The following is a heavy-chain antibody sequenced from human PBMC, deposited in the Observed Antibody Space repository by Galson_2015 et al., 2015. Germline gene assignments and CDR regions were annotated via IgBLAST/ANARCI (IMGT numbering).Heavy chain of an antibody. CDR2: IIPIFGTA. V-gene: IGHV1-69*13. Sequence: SVKVSCKASGGTFSSYAISWVRQAPGQGLEWMGGIIPIFGTAKYAQKFQGRVTITADESTSTAYMELSSLRSEDTAVYYCARDIIAANGPITIFVNWFDPWGQATLVPVSS. CDR3: ARDIIAANGPITIFVNWFDP. CDR1: GGTFSSYA. J-gene: IGHJ5*02. D-gene: IGHD3-3*01.